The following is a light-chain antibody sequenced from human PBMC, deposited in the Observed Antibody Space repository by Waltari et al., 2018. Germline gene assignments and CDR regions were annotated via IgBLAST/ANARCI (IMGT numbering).Light chain of an antibody. CDR3: QAWDDTTAWV. Sequence: SYKLTQTPSLAVSPGQTASITCSGENMRHKYVWWYQQKTGQSPELVIYQDDKRPSGIPERFSGSNSGDTATLTISGTQPMDEADYYCQAWDDTTAWVFGGGTKLTVL. V-gene: IGLV3-1*01. CDR2: QDD. CDR1: NMRHKY. J-gene: IGLJ3*02.